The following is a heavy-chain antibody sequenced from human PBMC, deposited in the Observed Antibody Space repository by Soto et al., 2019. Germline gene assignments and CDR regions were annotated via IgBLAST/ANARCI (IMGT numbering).Heavy chain of an antibody. CDR2: IIPIFGTA. CDR1: VGTFSSYA. V-gene: IGHV1-69*06. Sequence: SVKVSCKASVGTFSSYAISWVRQAPGEGLEWMGGIIPIFGTANYAQKFQGRVTITADKSTSTAYMELSRLRSEDTAVYYWARKVPYYYDSSGQRDAFDIWGQGTMVTVSS. J-gene: IGHJ3*02. D-gene: IGHD3-22*01. CDR3: ARKVPYYYDSSGQRDAFDI.